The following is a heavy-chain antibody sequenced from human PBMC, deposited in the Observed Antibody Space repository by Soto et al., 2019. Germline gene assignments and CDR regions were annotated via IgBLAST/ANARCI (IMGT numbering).Heavy chain of an antibody. D-gene: IGHD2-15*01. CDR3: LRDFRDTCRGSNCIDFDY. J-gene: IGHJ4*02. Sequence: QVQLLQSGAEVKEPGASVRVSCKATGYTFGSYGFSWVRQAPGQGLEWLGWVSARDGDTNSASDLQGRVTFTTDTSTSAAYMHLPNLRSADPAIYYWLRDFRDTCRGSNCIDFDYWGQGTLLTVSS. V-gene: IGHV1-18*01. CDR1: GYTFGSYG. CDR2: VSARDGDT.